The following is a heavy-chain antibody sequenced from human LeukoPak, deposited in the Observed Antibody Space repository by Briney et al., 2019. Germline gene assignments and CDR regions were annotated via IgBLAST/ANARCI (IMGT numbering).Heavy chain of an antibody. CDR2: INWNGATT. V-gene: IGHV3-20*04. CDR3: ARLKINHGWKGGMDY. CDR1: GFTFDDHG. J-gene: IGHJ4*02. D-gene: IGHD1-1*01. Sequence: GGSLRLSCAASGFTFDDHGMTWVRQVPGKELEWVSNINWNGATTNYADSVKGRFTISRDNAKNSLYLQMNSLRAEDTAFYYCARLKINHGWKGGMDYWGQGTLVTVSS.